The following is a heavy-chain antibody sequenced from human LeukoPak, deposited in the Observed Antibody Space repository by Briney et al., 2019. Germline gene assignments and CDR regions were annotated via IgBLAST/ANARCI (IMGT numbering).Heavy chain of an antibody. D-gene: IGHD3-10*01. CDR1: GFTFSSYA. V-gene: IGHV3-23*01. CDR3: AKKIDGFGETKYYYGMDV. Sequence: GGSLRLSCAASGFTFSSYAMSWVRQAPGKGLEWVSAISGNGGSTYYADSVKGRFTISRDNSKNTLYLQMNSLRVEDTAVYYCAKKIDGFGETKYYYGMDVWGQGTTVTVSS. J-gene: IGHJ6*02. CDR2: ISGNGGST.